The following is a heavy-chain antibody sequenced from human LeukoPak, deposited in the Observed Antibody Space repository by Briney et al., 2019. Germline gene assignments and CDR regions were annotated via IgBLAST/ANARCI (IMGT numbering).Heavy chain of an antibody. V-gene: IGHV1-2*02. Sequence: GASVKVSCKASGYTFTSYDINWVRQATGQGLEWRGWINPNSGGTNYAQKFQGRVTMTRDTSISTAYMELSRLRSDDTAVYYCARGRHYYGSGSYPDYWGQGTLVTVSS. CDR2: INPNSGGT. CDR3: ARGRHYYGSGSYPDY. CDR1: GYTFTSYD. J-gene: IGHJ4*02. D-gene: IGHD3-10*01.